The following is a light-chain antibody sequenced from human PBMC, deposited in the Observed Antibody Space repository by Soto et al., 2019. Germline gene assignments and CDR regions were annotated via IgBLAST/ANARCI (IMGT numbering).Light chain of an antibody. V-gene: IGLV2-14*01. CDR2: DVS. J-gene: IGLJ1*01. CDR3: SLYTTSNTRQIV. CDR1: NSDVGGYNY. Sequence: QSALTQPASVSGSPGQSITISCTGTNSDVGGYNYVSWYQQHPGKAPKFMIYDVSSRPSGVSDRFSGSKSGNTASLTISGLKAEDEADYYCSLYTTSNTRQIVFGTGTKLTVL.